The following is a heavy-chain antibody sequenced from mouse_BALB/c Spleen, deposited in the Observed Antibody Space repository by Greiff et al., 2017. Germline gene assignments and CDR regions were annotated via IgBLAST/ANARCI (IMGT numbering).Heavy chain of an antibody. CDR2: ISYDGSN. J-gene: IGHJ2*01. CDR3: AREWEVPYFDY. Sequence: ESGPGLVKPSQSLSLTCSVTGYSITSGYYWNWIRQFPGNKLEWMGYISYDGSNNYNPSLKNRISITRDTSKNQFFLKLNSVTTEDTATYYCAREWEVPYFDYWGQGTTLTVSS. V-gene: IGHV3-6*02. CDR1: GYSITSGYY. D-gene: IGHD2-14*01.